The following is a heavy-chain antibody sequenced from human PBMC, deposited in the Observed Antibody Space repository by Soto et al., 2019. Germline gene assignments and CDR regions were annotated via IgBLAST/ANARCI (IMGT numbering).Heavy chain of an antibody. D-gene: IGHD1-26*01. CDR2: VYHNGGA. J-gene: IGHJ4*02. V-gene: IGHV4-39*01. Sequence: SETLSLTCTVSGVSIHNSHSFWAWIRQPPGKGLQFIASVYHNGGAHYNSSLKSRVTISVDTANNQVSLRMRSLRAEDTAVYYCTTYTGTYRDYWGLGTLVTVSS. CDR3: TTYTGTYRDY. CDR1: GVSIHNSHSF.